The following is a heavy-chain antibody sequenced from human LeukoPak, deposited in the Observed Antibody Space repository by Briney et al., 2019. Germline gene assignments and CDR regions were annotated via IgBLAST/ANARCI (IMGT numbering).Heavy chain of an antibody. D-gene: IGHD6-13*01. Sequence: KPSETLSLTCAVSGGSISSNSYYWGWIRQPPGKGLEWIGSIYYSGSTYYNPSLKSRVTISVDTSKTQFSLKLSSVTAADAAVYYCARAARIAAAGTHWFDPWGQGTLVTVSS. CDR2: IYYSGST. CDR1: GGSISSNSYY. J-gene: IGHJ5*02. CDR3: ARAARIAAAGTHWFDP. V-gene: IGHV4-39*01.